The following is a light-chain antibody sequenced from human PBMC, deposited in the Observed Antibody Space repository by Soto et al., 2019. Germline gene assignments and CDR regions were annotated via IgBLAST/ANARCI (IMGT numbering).Light chain of an antibody. J-gene: IGKJ4*01. Sequence: IQLTQSPSFLSVSLGDRVTITCRASQGIGRNLAWFQQKPVNAPEILINAAATMQSGVPSRFSGSGSGTEFTLTISSLQPEDFATYYCQQFQDLPHTFGGGTKVETK. CDR3: QQFQDLPHT. V-gene: IGKV1-9*01. CDR2: AAA. CDR1: QGIGRN.